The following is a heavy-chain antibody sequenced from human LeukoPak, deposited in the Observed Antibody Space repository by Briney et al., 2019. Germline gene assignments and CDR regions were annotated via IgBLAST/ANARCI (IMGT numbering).Heavy chain of an antibody. V-gene: IGHV1-18*01. CDR1: GYTFTSYG. CDR2: ISAYNGNT. CDR3: ARDRPSSDGSGSYTYYYYYSMDV. Sequence: ASVKVSCKASGYTFTSYGISWVRQAPGQGLEWMGWISAYNGNTNYAQKLQGRVTMTTDTSTSTAYMELRSLRSDDTAVYYCARDRPSSDGSGSYTYYYYYSMDVWGQGTTVTVSS. J-gene: IGHJ6*02. D-gene: IGHD3-10*01.